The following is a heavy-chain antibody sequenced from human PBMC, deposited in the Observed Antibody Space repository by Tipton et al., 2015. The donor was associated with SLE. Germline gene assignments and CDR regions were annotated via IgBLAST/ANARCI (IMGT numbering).Heavy chain of an antibody. CDR1: GGSISTSY. J-gene: IGHJ3*01. CDR3: ARGYTPDGFEL. Sequence: TLSLTCTVSGGSISTSYWTWIRQPPGKGLEWIGYIFYSDNTNYNPSLKSRVTISVDTSKNQFSLELNSVTAADTAVYYCARGYTPDGFELWGPGTMVTVSS. V-gene: IGHV4-59*01. D-gene: IGHD5-18*01. CDR2: IFYSDNT.